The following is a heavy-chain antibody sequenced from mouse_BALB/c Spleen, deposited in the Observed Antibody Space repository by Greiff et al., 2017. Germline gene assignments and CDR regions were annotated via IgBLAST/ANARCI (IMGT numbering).Heavy chain of an antibody. CDR3: ARELDRNFDY. Sequence: EVKLMESGGGLVQPGGSRKLSCAASGFTFSSFGMHWVRQAPEKGLEWVAYISSGSSTIYYADTVKGRFTISRDNPKNTLFLQMTSLRSEDTAMYYCARELDRNFDYWGQGTTLTVSS. CDR2: ISSGSSTI. CDR1: GFTFSSFG. V-gene: IGHV5-17*02. J-gene: IGHJ2*01.